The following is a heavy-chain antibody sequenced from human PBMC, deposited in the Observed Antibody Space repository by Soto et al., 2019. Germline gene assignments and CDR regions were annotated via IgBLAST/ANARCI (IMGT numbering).Heavy chain of an antibody. Sequence: QVQLVQSGAEVKKPGSSVKVSCKASGGTFSSYAISWVRQAPGQGLEWMGGIIPIFGTANYAQKFQGRVTITADESTSTAYMGLSSLRSEDTAVYYCARPYYYDSSGYWGQFDYWGQGTLVTVSS. CDR3: ARPYYYDSSGYWGQFDY. CDR1: GGTFSSYA. CDR2: IIPIFGTA. V-gene: IGHV1-69*01. D-gene: IGHD3-22*01. J-gene: IGHJ4*02.